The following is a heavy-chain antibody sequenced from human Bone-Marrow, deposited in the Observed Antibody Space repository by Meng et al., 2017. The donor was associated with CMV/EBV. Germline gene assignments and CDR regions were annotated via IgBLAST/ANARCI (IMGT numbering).Heavy chain of an antibody. CDR3: AREGDCSSTSCPYNWFDP. D-gene: IGHD2-2*01. CDR1: EFTFGTYT. V-gene: IGHV3-21*01. Sequence: GESLKISCAASEFTFGTYTMNWVRQAPGEGLEWVSSITSSSTYIFYADSVKGRFTISRDNAKNSLSLQMDSLRAEDTAVYYCAREGDCSSTSCPYNWFDPWGQGSLVTVSS. J-gene: IGHJ5*02. CDR2: ITSSSTYI.